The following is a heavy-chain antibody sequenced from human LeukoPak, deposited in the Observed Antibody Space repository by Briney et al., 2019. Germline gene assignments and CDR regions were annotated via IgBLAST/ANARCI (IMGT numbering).Heavy chain of an antibody. J-gene: IGHJ5*02. Sequence: KPGRSLRLSCVASGFTFSYYWMIWVRQALGKGLEWVANIKQDGSERRYADSVRGRFTVSRDNAQTSLYLQMSSLRAEDTALYYCARASNPWLQLTWGQGTLVTVSS. CDR2: IKQDGSER. CDR1: GFTFSYYW. V-gene: IGHV3-7*05. D-gene: IGHD5-24*01. CDR3: ARASNPWLQLT.